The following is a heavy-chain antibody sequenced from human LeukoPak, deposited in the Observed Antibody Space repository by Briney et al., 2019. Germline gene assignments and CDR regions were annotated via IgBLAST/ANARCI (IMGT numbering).Heavy chain of an antibody. Sequence: GESLKISCRGSGYSFTSYWIGWVRQMPGKGLEWMGIIYPGDSDTRYSPSFQGQVTISADKSISTAYLQWSSLKASDTAMYYCARSADTAMGPFDYWGQGTLVTVSS. CDR1: GYSFTSYW. CDR3: ARSADTAMGPFDY. D-gene: IGHD5-18*01. CDR2: IYPGDSDT. V-gene: IGHV5-51*01. J-gene: IGHJ4*02.